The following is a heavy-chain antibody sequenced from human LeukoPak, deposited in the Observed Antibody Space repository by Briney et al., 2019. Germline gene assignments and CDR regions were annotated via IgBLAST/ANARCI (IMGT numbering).Heavy chain of an antibody. CDR2: IRGSGETT. CDR3: AKTHGYFDQ. J-gene: IGHJ4*02. CDR1: GFTFSSYG. Sequence: GGSLRLSCAASGFTFSSYGMTWLRQTPAKGLEWVSAIRGSGETTYYSDSVKGRFTISRDNSKNTLFLQMNSLRIEDAAMYYCAKTHGYFDQWGQGTLVAVSS. V-gene: IGHV3-23*01. D-gene: IGHD3-22*01.